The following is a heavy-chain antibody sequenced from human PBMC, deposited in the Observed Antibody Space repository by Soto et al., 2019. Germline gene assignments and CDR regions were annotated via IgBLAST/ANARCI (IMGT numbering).Heavy chain of an antibody. D-gene: IGHD3-10*02. CDR3: TIVRVADSALDH. V-gene: IGHV3-30*02. CDR2: MSYDGSDT. J-gene: IGHJ4*02. Sequence: GGSLRLSCVASGFIFSNNGMHWVRQTPGKGLEWVAFMSYDGSDTFYADSVKGRFTISRDNSKNTLFLHMSNLRAGDTAMYYCTIVRVADSALDHWGQGTLVTVSS. CDR1: GFIFSNNG.